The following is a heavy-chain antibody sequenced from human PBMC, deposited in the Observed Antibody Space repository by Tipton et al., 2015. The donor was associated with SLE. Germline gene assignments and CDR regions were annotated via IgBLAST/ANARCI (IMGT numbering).Heavy chain of an antibody. CDR1: GASISSDNW. Sequence: PGLVKPSGTLSLTCVVSGASISSDNWWTWVRQPPGKGPEWIGEIYHTGSTHFHPSLESRVTISLDKSMNQFFLNLRSVTAADTAVYFCAKNLWGTQTLESWGQGTLVTVSS. J-gene: IGHJ4*02. CDR3: AKNLWGTQTLES. V-gene: IGHV4-4*02. CDR2: IYHTGST. D-gene: IGHD3-16*01.